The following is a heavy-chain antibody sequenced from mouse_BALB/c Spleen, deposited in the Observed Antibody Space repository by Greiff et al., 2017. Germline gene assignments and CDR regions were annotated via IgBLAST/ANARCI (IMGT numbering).Heavy chain of an antibody. CDR3: TRDGYDDMDY. V-gene: IGHV5-6-4*01. J-gene: IGHJ4*01. D-gene: IGHD2-14*01. CDR1: GFTFSSYT. CDR2: ISSGGSYT. Sequence: EVHLVESGGGLVKPGGSLKLSCAASGFTFSSYTMSWVRQTPEKRLEWVATISSGGSYTYYPDSVKGRFTISRDNAKNTLYLQMSSLKSEDTAMYYCTRDGYDDMDYWGQGTSVTVSS.